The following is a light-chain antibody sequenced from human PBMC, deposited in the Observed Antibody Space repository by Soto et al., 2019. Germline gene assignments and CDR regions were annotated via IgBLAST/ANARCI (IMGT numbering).Light chain of an antibody. CDR2: EVT. CDR3: SSYTNINTRACV. Sequence: SVLTQPASVSGSPGQSITISRTRTNGDIGSYNRVSWYQQHPGKAPKLIIYEVTDRPSGVSNRFSGSKSGNTASLTISGLQAEDEAEYYCSSYTNINTRACVFGTGTKVTVL. V-gene: IGLV2-14*01. CDR1: NGDIGSYNR. J-gene: IGLJ1*01.